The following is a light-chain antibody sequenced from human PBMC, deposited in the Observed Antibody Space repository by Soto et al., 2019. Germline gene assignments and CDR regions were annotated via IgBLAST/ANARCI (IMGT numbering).Light chain of an antibody. J-gene: IGKJ2*01. CDR2: AAS. V-gene: IGKV1-9*01. CDR3: QHLNDYRYT. CDR1: QAISS. Sequence: DIQLTQSPSFLSASVGDRVTITCRASQAISSLAWYQHNPGKAPKLLIYAASTLQNGVPSSFSGSGSGTEFTLTISSLQPEDFATYYCQHLNDYRYTFGQGTKVEIK.